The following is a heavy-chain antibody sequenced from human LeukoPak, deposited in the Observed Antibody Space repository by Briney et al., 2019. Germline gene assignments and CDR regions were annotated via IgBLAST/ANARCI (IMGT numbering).Heavy chain of an antibody. CDR2: ISGSGGST. CDR3: APSPMVRGVRGWFDP. D-gene: IGHD3-10*01. J-gene: IGHJ5*02. Sequence: GGSLRLSCAASGFTFSSYAMSWVRQAPGKGLEWVSAISGSGGSTYYADSVKGRFTISRDNSKNTLYLQMNSLRAEDTAVYYCAPSPMVRGVRGWFDPWGQGTLVTVSS. CDR1: GFTFSSYA. V-gene: IGHV3-23*01.